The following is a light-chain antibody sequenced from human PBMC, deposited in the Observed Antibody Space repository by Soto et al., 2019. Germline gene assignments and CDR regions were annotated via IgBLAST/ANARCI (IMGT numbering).Light chain of an antibody. CDR1: QSLVYSNGNTY. V-gene: IGKV2-30*01. J-gene: IGKJ1*01. Sequence: DVVVTQSPLSLPVTLGQPASISCRSSQSLVYSNGNTYLAWVQQRPGQSPRRPIYKVFIRDSGVPERFRGSGSGTEFTLRISRVEAEDVGVYYCMQGTHWPRTFGQGTKVEIK. CDR3: MQGTHWPRT. CDR2: KVF.